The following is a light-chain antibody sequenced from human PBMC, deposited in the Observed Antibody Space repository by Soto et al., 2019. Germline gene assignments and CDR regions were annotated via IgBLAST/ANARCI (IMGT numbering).Light chain of an antibody. J-gene: IGKJ5*01. Sequence: IVLAHSAATLSFSPGEVATLSCGASQSVGSYLAWYQQKLVQSPRLLIYDASKRATGIPARFSGSGSGTDFTLTISSLEPEDFAVYYCQQRNYWPITFGQGTRLEIK. V-gene: IGKV3-11*01. CDR3: QQRNYWPIT. CDR1: QSVGSY. CDR2: DAS.